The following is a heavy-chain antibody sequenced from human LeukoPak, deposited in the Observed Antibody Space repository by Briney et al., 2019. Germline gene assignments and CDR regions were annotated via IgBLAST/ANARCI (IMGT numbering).Heavy chain of an antibody. CDR3: ANHKQQLVYYFDY. J-gene: IGHJ4*02. Sequence: GGSLRLSCAASGFTFSSYAMSWVRQAPGKGLEWVSAISGSGGSTYYADSVKGRFTISRDNSKNTLYLQMNSLRAEDTAVYYCANHKQQLVYYFDYWGQGTLVTVSS. V-gene: IGHV3-23*01. CDR1: GFTFSSYA. CDR2: ISGSGGST. D-gene: IGHD6-13*01.